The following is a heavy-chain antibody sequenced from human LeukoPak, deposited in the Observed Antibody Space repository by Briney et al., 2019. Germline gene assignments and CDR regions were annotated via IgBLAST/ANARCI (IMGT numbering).Heavy chain of an antibody. J-gene: IGHJ4*02. D-gene: IGHD4-17*01. CDR1: GGTFSSYA. CDR3: ARGFYGDYCLDY. V-gene: IGHV1-69*15. Sequence: SVKVSYKASGGTFSSYAISWVRQAPGQGLEWMGKIIPIFGTANYAQKFQGRVTITADESTSTAYMELSSLRSEDTAVYYCARGFYGDYCLDYWGQGTLVTVSS. CDR2: IIPIFGTA.